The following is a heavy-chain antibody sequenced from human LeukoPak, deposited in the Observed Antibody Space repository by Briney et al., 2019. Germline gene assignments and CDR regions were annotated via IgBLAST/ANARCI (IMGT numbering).Heavy chain of an antibody. CDR1: GGSFSGYY. J-gene: IGHJ4*02. Sequence: PSETLSLTCAVYGGSFSGYYWSWIRQPPGKGLEWIGEINHSGSTNYNPSLKSRVTISVDTSKNQFSLKLSSVTAADTAVYYCARRYSSSWYIWFDYWGQGTLVTVSS. CDR3: ARRYSSSWYIWFDY. CDR2: INHSGST. V-gene: IGHV4-34*01. D-gene: IGHD6-13*01.